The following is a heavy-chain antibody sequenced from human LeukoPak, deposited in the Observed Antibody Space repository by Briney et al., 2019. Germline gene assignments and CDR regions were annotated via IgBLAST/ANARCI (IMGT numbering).Heavy chain of an antibody. CDR2: IKQDESEK. V-gene: IGHV3-7*01. Sequence: GGSLRLSCAASGFTFSSYWMSWVRQAPGKGLEWVANIKQDESEKYVDSLKGRFTISRDNAKNSLYLQMNSLRAVDTAVYYCARDKIEGPTKLDYWGQGILVTVSS. CDR1: GFTFSSYW. J-gene: IGHJ4*02. D-gene: IGHD1-1*01. CDR3: ARDKIEGPTKLDY.